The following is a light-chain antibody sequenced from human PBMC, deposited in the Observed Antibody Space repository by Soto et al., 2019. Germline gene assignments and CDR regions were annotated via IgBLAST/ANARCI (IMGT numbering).Light chain of an antibody. V-gene: IGLV2-14*01. CDR2: DVS. J-gene: IGLJ2*01. CDR3: SSYTSSITPHVV. Sequence: QSALTQPASVSGSPGQSITISCTGTSSDVGGYNYVSWYQQHPGKAPKLMIYDVSNRPSGVSNRFSGSKSGNTASLTISGLQAEEEADYYCSSYTSSITPHVVFGGGTKLTVL. CDR1: SSDVGGYNY.